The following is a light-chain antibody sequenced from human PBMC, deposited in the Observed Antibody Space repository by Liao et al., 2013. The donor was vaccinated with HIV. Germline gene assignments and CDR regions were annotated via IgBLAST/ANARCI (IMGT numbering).Light chain of an antibody. CDR1: ALPKLY. CDR2: YDS. Sequence: SYELTQPPSVSVSPGQTARITCSGDALPKLYAYWYQQKPGQAPVLVIYYDSDRPSGIPERFSGSNSGNTATLTISRVEAGDEADYYCQAWDSSTSYVFGTGTKVTVL. CDR3: QAWDSSTSYV. V-gene: IGLV3-21*01. J-gene: IGLJ1*01.